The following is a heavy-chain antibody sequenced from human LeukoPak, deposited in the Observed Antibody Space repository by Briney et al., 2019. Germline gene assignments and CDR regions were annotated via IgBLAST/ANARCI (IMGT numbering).Heavy chain of an antibody. V-gene: IGHV4-59*01. CDR1: GGSISNYY. J-gene: IGHJ5*02. D-gene: IGHD3-22*01. Sequence: PSETLSLTCTVSGGSISNYYWSWIRQPPGKGLEWIGYIHYSGSTNYNPSLKSRVTISVDTSKNQFSLKLSSVTAADTAVYYCAPPPYYYETNGYSVAWGQGTLVTVSS. CDR2: IHYSGST. CDR3: APPPYYYETNGYSVA.